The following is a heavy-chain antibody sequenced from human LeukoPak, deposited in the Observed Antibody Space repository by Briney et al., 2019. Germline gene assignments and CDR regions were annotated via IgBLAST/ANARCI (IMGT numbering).Heavy chain of an antibody. V-gene: IGHV3-66*01. CDR1: GFTVSSNY. CDR2: IYSGGST. Sequence: GGSLRLSCAASGFTVSSNYMSWVRQAPGKGLEWVSVIYSGGSTFYADSVKGRFPISRDNSKNTLYLQMNSLRAEDTAVYYCARDSYRYYFDYWGQGTLVTVSS. J-gene: IGHJ4*02. CDR3: ARDSYRYYFDY. D-gene: IGHD2-2*01.